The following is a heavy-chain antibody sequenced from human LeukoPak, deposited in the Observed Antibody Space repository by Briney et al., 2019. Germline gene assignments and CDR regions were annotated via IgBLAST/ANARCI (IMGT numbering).Heavy chain of an antibody. CDR3: ARVWQLVHYYMDV. D-gene: IGHD6-6*01. J-gene: IGHJ6*03. Sequence: ASVNVSFKASGYTFTSYGISWVRKAPGQGLEWMGWISAYNGNTNYEQKLQGRVTMTTDTSTSTAYMELRSLRSDDTAVYYCARVWQLVHYYMDVWGKGTTVTVSS. CDR2: ISAYNGNT. CDR1: GYTFTSYG. V-gene: IGHV1-18*01.